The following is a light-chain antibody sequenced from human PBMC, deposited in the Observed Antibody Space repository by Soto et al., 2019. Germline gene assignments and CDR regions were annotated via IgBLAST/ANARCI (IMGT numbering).Light chain of an antibody. Sequence: VLTQPPSVSGAPGQRVTISCTGSSSNIGSTYDVQWYQQLPGTAPKLLIHGNTDRPSGVPDRFSGSKSGTSASLAITGLQADDEADYYCQSYDDSLSVHYVFGTGTKVTV. V-gene: IGLV1-40*01. J-gene: IGLJ1*01. CDR1: SSNIGSTYD. CDR3: QSYDDSLSVHYV. CDR2: GNT.